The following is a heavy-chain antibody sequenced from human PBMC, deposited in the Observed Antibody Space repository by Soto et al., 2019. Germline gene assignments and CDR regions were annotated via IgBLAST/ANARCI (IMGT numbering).Heavy chain of an antibody. Sequence: PGGSLRLSCAASGFTFSSYGMHWVRQAPGKGLEWVAVISYHGSNKYYADSVKGRFTISRDNSKNTLYLQMNSLRPEDTAVFYCARSPYGYFYYYYGMDVWGQGTTVTVSS. V-gene: IGHV3-30*03. J-gene: IGHJ6*02. CDR3: ARSPYGYFYYYYGMDV. CDR1: GFTFSSYG. CDR2: ISYHGSNK. D-gene: IGHD3-22*01.